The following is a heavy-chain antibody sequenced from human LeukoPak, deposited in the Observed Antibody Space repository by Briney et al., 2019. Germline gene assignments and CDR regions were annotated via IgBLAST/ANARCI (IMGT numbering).Heavy chain of an antibody. Sequence: GESLKISCRGSGYSFTSYWIGWVRQMPGKGLEWMGIIYPGDSDTRYSPSFQGQVTISADKSISTAYLQWSSLKASDTAMYYCARHKRLRGYYYYYGMDVWGQGTTVTVSS. CDR2: IYPGDSDT. CDR3: ARHKRLRGYYYYYGMDV. V-gene: IGHV5-51*01. J-gene: IGHJ6*02. CDR1: GYSFTSYW. D-gene: IGHD3-22*01.